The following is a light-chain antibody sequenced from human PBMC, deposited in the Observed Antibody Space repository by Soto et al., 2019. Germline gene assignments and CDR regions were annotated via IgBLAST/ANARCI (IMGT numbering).Light chain of an antibody. Sequence: NFMLTQPHSVSESPGKTLSISCTRSSGSIANNYVQWYQQRPGSAPTTVIYENNQRLSGVPDRFSGSTDGSSNSASLTISGLQTEDEADYYCASWDDSLNVPVFGGGTKLTVL. CDR2: ENN. V-gene: IGLV6-57*04. J-gene: IGLJ2*01. CDR1: SGSIANNY. CDR3: ASWDDSLNVPV.